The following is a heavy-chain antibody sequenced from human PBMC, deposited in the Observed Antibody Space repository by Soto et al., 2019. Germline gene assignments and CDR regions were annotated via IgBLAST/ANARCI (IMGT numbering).Heavy chain of an antibody. J-gene: IGHJ6*02. D-gene: IGHD3-3*01. CDR2: IYWNDDK. Sequence: QITLKESGPTLVKPTQTLTLTCTFSGFSLSTSGVGVGWIRQPPGKALEWLALIYWNDDKRYSPSLKSRLTITKDTSKNQVVLTMTNMDPVDTATYYCAHRYYDFWSVYYGMDVWGQGTTVTVSS. CDR1: GFSLSTSGVG. V-gene: IGHV2-5*01. CDR3: AHRYYDFWSVYYGMDV.